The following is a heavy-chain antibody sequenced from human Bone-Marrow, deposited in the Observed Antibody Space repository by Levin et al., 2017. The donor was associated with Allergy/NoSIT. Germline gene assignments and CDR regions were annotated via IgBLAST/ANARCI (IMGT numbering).Heavy chain of an antibody. D-gene: IGHD3-16*01. V-gene: IGHV4-61*05. CDR3: ARWRGPDGGGFDP. CDR2: IHYSGNT. J-gene: IGHJ5*02. CDR1: DDSISSSTYS. Sequence: SETLSLTCTVSDDSISSSTYSWVWIRLPPGKGLEWVGTIHYSGNTNYNPSLKSRITMSLDTSKNQFSLKLTSVTAADTAVYYCARWRGPDGGGFDPWGQGTLVTVSS.